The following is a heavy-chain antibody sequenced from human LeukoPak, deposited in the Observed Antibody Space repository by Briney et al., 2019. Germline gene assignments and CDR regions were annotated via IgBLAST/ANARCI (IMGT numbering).Heavy chain of an antibody. CDR2: IYPHDSET. CDR1: GYSFTSYW. D-gene: IGHD5-12*01. V-gene: IGHV5-51*01. Sequence: GESLKISCKGSGYSFTSYWIGWVRQMPGKGLECLGIIYPHDSETIYSPSFQGQVTVSADKSTSTAYLQWNTLKASDTAMYYCARVDRRGYSDYTAILPDYWGQGTLVTVSS. J-gene: IGHJ4*02. CDR3: ARVDRRGYSDYTAILPDY.